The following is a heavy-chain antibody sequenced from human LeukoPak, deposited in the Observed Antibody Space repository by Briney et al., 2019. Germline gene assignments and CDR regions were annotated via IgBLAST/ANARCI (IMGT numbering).Heavy chain of an antibody. J-gene: IGHJ4*02. D-gene: IGHD6-13*01. CDR2: ITTSSSYI. V-gene: IGHV3-21*04. CDR1: GFTFSSYS. CDR3: AKDVLLTSSWTYQFDY. Sequence: PGGSLRLSCAASGFTFSSYSMDWVRQAPGKGLEWVSSITTSSSYIYYADSVKGRFTISRDNAKNSLYLQMNSLRAEDTALYYCAKDVLLTSSWTYQFDYWGQGTLVTVSS.